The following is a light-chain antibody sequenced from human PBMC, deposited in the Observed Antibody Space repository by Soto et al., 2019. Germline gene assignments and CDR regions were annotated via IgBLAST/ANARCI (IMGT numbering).Light chain of an antibody. V-gene: IGLV2-14*01. CDR1: SSDVGGYNY. CDR3: SSYRSDTTHV. J-gene: IGLJ1*01. CDR2: EVS. Sequence: QSVLTQPASVSGSPGQSITISCTGTSSDVGGYNYVSWYQHHPGKAPKLMIHEVSDRPSGISNRFSGSKSGNTASLTISGLQAEDEADYYCSSYRSDTTHVFGTGTKGTVL.